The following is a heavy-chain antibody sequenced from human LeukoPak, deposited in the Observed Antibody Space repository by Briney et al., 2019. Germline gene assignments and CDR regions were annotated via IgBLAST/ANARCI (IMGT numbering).Heavy chain of an antibody. CDR1: GFTFSGYV. V-gene: IGHV3-33*01. D-gene: IGHD1-26*01. CDR3: ARDDRGSYSTNAIDY. Sequence: GGSPRLSCAASGFTFSGYVMSWVRQGPGKGLEWGAVICYDGSSQYYAVTVKGRFTISRDHSNNTLFLQMTSLRAEDTAVYYCARDDRGSYSTNAIDYWGEGTLVTVSS. CDR2: ICYDGSSQ. J-gene: IGHJ4*02.